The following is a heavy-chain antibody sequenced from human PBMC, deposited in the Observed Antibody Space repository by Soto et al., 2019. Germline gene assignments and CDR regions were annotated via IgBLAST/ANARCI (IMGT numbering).Heavy chain of an antibody. CDR2: IYYTGIT. Sequence: SETLSLTCTVSGGSISNYYWTWIRQPAGKGLEWIGYIYYTGITHLNPSLKSRLTMAVDTSKNEFSLKLTSVSAADTAVYFCAREERKGIISWFDPWAREPRSPSPQ. J-gene: IGHJ5*02. CDR1: GGSISNYY. V-gene: IGHV4-59*12. D-gene: IGHD2-21*01. CDR3: AREERKGIISWFDP.